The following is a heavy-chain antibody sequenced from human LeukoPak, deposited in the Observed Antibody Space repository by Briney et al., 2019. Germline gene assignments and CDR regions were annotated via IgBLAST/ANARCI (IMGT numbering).Heavy chain of an antibody. J-gene: IGHJ5*02. CDR2: ISSSSSYI. D-gene: IGHD3-3*01. CDR3: AREPRPVLRHKGWFDP. CDR1: GFTFSSYS. Sequence: PGGSLRLSCAASGFTFSSYSMNWVRQAPGKGLEWVSSISSSSSYIYYADSVKGRFTISRDNAKNTLYLQMNSLRAEDTAVYYCAREPRPVLRHKGWFDPWGQGTLVTVSS. V-gene: IGHV3-21*01.